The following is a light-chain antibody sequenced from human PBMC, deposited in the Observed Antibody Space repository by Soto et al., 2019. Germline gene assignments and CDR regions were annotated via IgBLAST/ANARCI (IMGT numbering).Light chain of an antibody. CDR2: GAS. J-gene: IGKJ5*01. CDR1: QTVTSSY. V-gene: IGKV3-20*01. CDR3: QQYGSPEII. Sequence: IVLTQSPGTLSLSPGERATLSCRASQTVTSSYLAWYQQKPGQAPRLLTYGASSRATGIPARFSGSVSGTDFTLTITRLEPEDFAVFYCQQYGSPEIIFGQGTRLEIK.